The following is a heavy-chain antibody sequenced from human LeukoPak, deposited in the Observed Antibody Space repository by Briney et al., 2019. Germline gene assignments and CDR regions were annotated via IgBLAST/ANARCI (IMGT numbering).Heavy chain of an antibody. D-gene: IGHD6-6*01. CDR3: ARGPKLYSSSAGTDY. Sequence: SQTLSLTCTVSGGSISSGGYYWNWIRQLPGKGLEWIGCIYYSGITYYNPSLKSRLTISVDTSQNQFSLKLSSVTAADTAVYYCARGPKLYSSSAGTDYWGQGTLVTVSS. V-gene: IGHV4-31*03. CDR2: IYYSGIT. CDR1: GGSISSGGYY. J-gene: IGHJ4*02.